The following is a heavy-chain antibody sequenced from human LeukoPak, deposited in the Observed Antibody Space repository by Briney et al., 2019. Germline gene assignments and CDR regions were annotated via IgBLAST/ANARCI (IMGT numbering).Heavy chain of an antibody. CDR1: GGSISGYY. D-gene: IGHD2-2*01. V-gene: IGHV4-38-2*02. J-gene: IGHJ4*02. Sequence: SETLSLTCTVSGGSISGYYWGWIRQPPGKGLEWIGSIYHSGSTYYNPSLKSRVTISVDTSKNQFSLKLSSVTAADTAVYYCARVGLGYCSSTSCYGRGYWGQGTLVTVSS. CDR3: ARVGLGYCSSTSCYGRGY. CDR2: IYHSGST.